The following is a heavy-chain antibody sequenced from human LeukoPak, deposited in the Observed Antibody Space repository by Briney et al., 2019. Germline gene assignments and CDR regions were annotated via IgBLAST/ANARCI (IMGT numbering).Heavy chain of an antibody. D-gene: IGHD3-22*01. CDR2: IWYDGSNK. CDR1: GFTFSSYG. Sequence: GGSLRLSCAASGFTFSSYGMHWVRQAPGKGLEWVAVIWYDGSNKYYADSVKGRFTISRDNSKNTLYLQMNSLRAEDTAVYYCARDRPLYYYDSSGYVDYWGQGTLVTVSS. V-gene: IGHV3-33*01. CDR3: ARDRPLYYYDSSGYVDY. J-gene: IGHJ4*02.